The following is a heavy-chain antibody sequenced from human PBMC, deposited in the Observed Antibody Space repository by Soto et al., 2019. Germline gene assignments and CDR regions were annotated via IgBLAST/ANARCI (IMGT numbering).Heavy chain of an antibody. D-gene: IGHD1-26*01. CDR2: MNPNSGNT. V-gene: IGHV1-8*01. Sequence: ASVKVSCKASGYTFTSYDINWVREATGQGLEWMGWMNPNSGNTGYAQKFQGRVTMTRNTSISTAYMELSSLRSEDTAVYYCARGVRLVGGYYFDYWGQGTLVTVSS. CDR1: GYTFTSYD. CDR3: ARGVRLVGGYYFDY. J-gene: IGHJ4*02.